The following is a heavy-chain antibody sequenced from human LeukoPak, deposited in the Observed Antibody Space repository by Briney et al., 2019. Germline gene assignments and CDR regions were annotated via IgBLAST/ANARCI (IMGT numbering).Heavy chain of an antibody. CDR1: GFTFSGSA. V-gene: IGHV3-73*01. Sequence: GGSLRLSCAASGFTFSGSAMHWVRQASGKGLEWVGRIRSKANNFATAYGASVTGRFTISRDNSKNTMYLQMNSLRAEDTAVYYCAKDRRYSTSCHGVDYWGQGTLVTVSS. CDR3: AKDRRYSTSCHGVDY. J-gene: IGHJ4*02. D-gene: IGHD2-2*01. CDR2: IRSKANNFAT.